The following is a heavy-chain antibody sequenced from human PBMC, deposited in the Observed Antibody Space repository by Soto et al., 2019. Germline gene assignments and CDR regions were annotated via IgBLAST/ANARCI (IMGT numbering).Heavy chain of an antibody. Sequence: QVLLQESGPGLLKPSQTLSLTCTVSGESLSGGVDYWSWIRQSSGGGLEWIGYVFHTGRTSYNPSLKSRVTISADTSKNQFSLRLPSLTAADTAVYYCAKTTAGRGYFDPWGHGSPVTVSS. CDR3: AKTTAGRGYFDP. CDR2: VFHTGRT. D-gene: IGHD4-17*01. J-gene: IGHJ4*01. V-gene: IGHV4-31*03. CDR1: GESLSGGVDY.